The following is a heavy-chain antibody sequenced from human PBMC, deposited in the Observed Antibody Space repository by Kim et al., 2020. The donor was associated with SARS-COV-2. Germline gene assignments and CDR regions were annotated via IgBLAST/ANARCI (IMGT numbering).Heavy chain of an antibody. CDR1: GFTFSSYG. D-gene: IGHD6-19*01. V-gene: IGHV3-30*18. Sequence: GGSLRLSCAASGFTFSSYGMHWVRQAPGKGLEWVAVISYDGSNKYYADSVKGRFTISRDNSKNTLYLQMNSLRAEDTAVYYCAKGIDNSGWYRGHYYYGMDVWGQGTTVTVSS. CDR3: AKGIDNSGWYRGHYYYGMDV. CDR2: ISYDGSNK. J-gene: IGHJ6*02.